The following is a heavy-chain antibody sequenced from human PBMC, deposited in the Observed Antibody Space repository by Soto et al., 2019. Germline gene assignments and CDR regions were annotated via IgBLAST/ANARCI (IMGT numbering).Heavy chain of an antibody. J-gene: IGHJ4*02. CDR2: IYYSGSA. V-gene: IGHV4-30-4*01. Sequence: SETMSLTCTVSGNSISSGDYYWSWVRQSPGKGLDWIGYIYYSGSAYYNPSLKIRPTISGDTCRNQFSLELTSVTAADTAVYYCARLYYYDTSGYLSFDYWGQGTLVTVSS. CDR1: GNSISSGDYY. D-gene: IGHD3-22*01. CDR3: ARLYYYDTSGYLSFDY.